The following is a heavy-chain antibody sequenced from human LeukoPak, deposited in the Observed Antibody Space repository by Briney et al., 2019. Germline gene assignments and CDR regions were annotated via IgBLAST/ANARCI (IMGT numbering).Heavy chain of an antibody. Sequence: PGGSRRLSCAASGFTFSSYAMSWVRQAPGKGQEWVAFIRYDGSNKYYADSVKGRFTISRDNSKNTLYLQMNSLSAEDTAVYNCAKDGRPKRGCSSTSCLNYLDYWGQGTLVTVSS. CDR1: GFTFSSYA. CDR3: AKDGRPKRGCSSTSCLNYLDY. V-gene: IGHV3-30*02. D-gene: IGHD2-2*01. CDR2: IRYDGSNK. J-gene: IGHJ4*02.